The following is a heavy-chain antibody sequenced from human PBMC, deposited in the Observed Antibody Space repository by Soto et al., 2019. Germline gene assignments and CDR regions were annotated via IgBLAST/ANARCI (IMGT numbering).Heavy chain of an antibody. Sequence: PGGSLRLSCAASGFTFSSYWMHWVRQAPGKGLVWVSRINSDGSSTSYADSVKGRFTISRDNAKNTLYLQMNSLRAEDTAVYYCARDQEYCSGGSCYFDYWGQGTLVTVS. CDR2: INSDGSST. V-gene: IGHV3-74*01. CDR3: ARDQEYCSGGSCYFDY. D-gene: IGHD2-15*01. J-gene: IGHJ4*02. CDR1: GFTFSSYW.